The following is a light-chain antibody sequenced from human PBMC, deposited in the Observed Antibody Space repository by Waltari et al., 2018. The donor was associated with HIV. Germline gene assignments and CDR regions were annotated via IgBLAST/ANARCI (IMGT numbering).Light chain of an antibody. CDR1: QSVLYSSNNKNY. CDR2: WAS. Sequence: DIVMTQSPDSLAVSLGERATINCKTRQSVLYSSNNKNYLAWYQQKPGQPPKLLIYWASARESGVPDRFSASGSGTDFTLTISSLQAEDVAVYYCQQHYTTPLTFGGGTKVEI. CDR3: QQHYTTPLT. J-gene: IGKJ4*01. V-gene: IGKV4-1*01.